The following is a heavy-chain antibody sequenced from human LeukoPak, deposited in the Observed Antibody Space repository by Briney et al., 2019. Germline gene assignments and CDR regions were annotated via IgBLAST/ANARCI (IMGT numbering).Heavy chain of an antibody. CDR3: ARAPRAVVTRGGSFDI. V-gene: IGHV4-59*01. CDR2: IYYSGST. CDR1: GGSISSYY. Sequence: PSETLSLTCTVSGGSISSYYWSWIRQPPGKGLEWIGYIYYSGSTNYNPSLKSRVTISVDTSKNQFSLKLSSVTAADTAVYYCARAPRAVVTRGGSFDIWGQGTMVTVSS. D-gene: IGHD4-23*01. J-gene: IGHJ3*02.